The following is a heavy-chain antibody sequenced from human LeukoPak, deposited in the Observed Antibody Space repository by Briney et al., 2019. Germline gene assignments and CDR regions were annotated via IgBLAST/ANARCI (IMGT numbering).Heavy chain of an antibody. Sequence: PGGSLRLSCAASGFTFSHYGMHWVRQAPGKGLEWVAVIWYDGSTKYYADSVKGRYTISRDNAKNSLYLQMNSLRAEDTAVYYCARELIPAAGIDYWGQGTLVTVSS. J-gene: IGHJ4*02. CDR1: GFTFSHYG. CDR3: ARELIPAAGIDY. D-gene: IGHD6-13*01. CDR2: IWYDGSTK. V-gene: IGHV3-33*01.